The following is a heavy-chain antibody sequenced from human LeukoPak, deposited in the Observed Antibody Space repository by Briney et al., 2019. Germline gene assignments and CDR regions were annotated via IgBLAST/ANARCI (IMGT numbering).Heavy chain of an antibody. CDR2: ISSSGSTI. D-gene: IGHD3-22*01. J-gene: IGHJ4*02. CDR1: GFTFSSYE. Sequence: PGGSLRLSCAASGFTFSSYEMNWVRQAPGKGLEWVSYISSSGSTIYYADSVKGRFTISRDNAKNSLYLQMNSLRAEDTAVYYCASVNYYDSSGYFRDSYYWGQGTLVTVSS. CDR3: ASVNYYDSSGYFRDSYY. V-gene: IGHV3-48*03.